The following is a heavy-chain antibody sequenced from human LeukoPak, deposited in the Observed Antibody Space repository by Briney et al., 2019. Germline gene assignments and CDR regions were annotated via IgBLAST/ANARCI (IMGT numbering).Heavy chain of an antibody. CDR2: ISGNGDST. Sequence: GGSLRLSCAASGFIFSKYAMSWVRQAPGKGLEWVSAISGNGDSTYYADSVKGRFTISRDNAKNSLYLQMNSLRAEDTAVYYCARGVGDYVGYAFDIWGQGTMVTVSS. CDR3: ARGVGDYVGYAFDI. D-gene: IGHD2-21*02. CDR1: GFIFSKYA. J-gene: IGHJ3*02. V-gene: IGHV3-23*01.